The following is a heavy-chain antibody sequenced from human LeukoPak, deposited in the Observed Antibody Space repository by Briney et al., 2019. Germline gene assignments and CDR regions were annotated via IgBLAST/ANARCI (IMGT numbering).Heavy chain of an antibody. CDR1: GFTFDDYG. V-gene: IGHV3-20*04. D-gene: IGHD2-15*01. CDR2: ISWNGDSI. Sequence: GGSLRLSCAASGFTFDDYGMTWVRQTPGKQLEWVSGISWNGDSIGYADSVKGRFTISRDNAKNSLYLQMNSLRAEDTALYYCARPLRAAVNAFDIWGLGAMVTVSS. CDR3: ARPLRAAVNAFDI. J-gene: IGHJ3*02.